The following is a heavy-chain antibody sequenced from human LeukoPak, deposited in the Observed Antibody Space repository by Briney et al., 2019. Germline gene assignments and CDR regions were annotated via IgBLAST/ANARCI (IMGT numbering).Heavy chain of an antibody. D-gene: IGHD2-2*01. V-gene: IGHV3-11*04. CDR2: ISSSGTTT. CDR3: ARGGHCSSSSCYLGAFDI. CDR1: GFTFSDYF. J-gene: IGHJ3*02. Sequence: RGSLRLSCAASGFTFSDYFMTWIRQAPGKGLEWVSYISSSGTTTYYADSVKGRSTISRDNAKNSLYLQVNSLRAEDTAVYYCARGGHCSSSSCYLGAFDIWGQGTMVTVSS.